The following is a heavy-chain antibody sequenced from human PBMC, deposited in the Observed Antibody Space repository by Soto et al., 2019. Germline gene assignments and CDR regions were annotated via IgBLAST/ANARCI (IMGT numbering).Heavy chain of an antibody. J-gene: IGHJ4*02. D-gene: IGHD3-3*01. CDR1: GFTFDDYA. CDR2: ISWNSGSI. CDR3: AKDMWDKFWSAYYTAFDS. V-gene: IGHV3-9*01. Sequence: EVQLVESGGGLVQPGRSLRLSCAASGFTFDDYAMHWVRQAPGKGLEWVSGISWNSGSIGYADSVKGRFTISRDNAKNSLYLQMNSLRAEDTALYYCAKDMWDKFWSAYYTAFDSWGQGTLVTVSS.